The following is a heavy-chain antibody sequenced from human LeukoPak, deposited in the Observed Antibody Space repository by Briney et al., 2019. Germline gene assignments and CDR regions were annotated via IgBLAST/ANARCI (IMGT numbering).Heavy chain of an antibody. J-gene: IGHJ4*02. CDR1: GGSISSCY. CDR3: ARGSYGDYLRNDY. Sequence: SETLSLTCTVSGGSISSCYWSWIRQPPGKGLEWIGYIYYSGSTNYNPSLKSRVTISVDTSKNQFSLKLSSVTAADTAVYYCARGSYGDYLRNDYWGQGTLVTVSS. V-gene: IGHV4-59*01. D-gene: IGHD4-17*01. CDR2: IYYSGST.